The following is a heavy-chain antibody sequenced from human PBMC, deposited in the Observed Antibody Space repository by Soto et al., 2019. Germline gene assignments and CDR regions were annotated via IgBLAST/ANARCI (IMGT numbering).Heavy chain of an antibody. CDR3: AKGWSRNTLIRGVISPFDY. CDR2: ISGSGGDT. D-gene: IGHD3-10*01. Sequence: EVQLLESGGGLVQPGGSLRLSCAASGFTFSSYAVNWVRQAPGKGLEWVSAISGSGGDTFYEDSVKGRFTISRDNSKNTLYLQLNSLRAEDTAVYYCAKGWSRNTLIRGVISPFDYWGQGTLVTVSS. CDR1: GFTFSSYA. J-gene: IGHJ4*02. V-gene: IGHV3-23*01.